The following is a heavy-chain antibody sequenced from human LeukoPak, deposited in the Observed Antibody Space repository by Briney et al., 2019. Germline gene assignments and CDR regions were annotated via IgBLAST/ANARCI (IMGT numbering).Heavy chain of an antibody. V-gene: IGHV5-51*01. CDR1: GYSFSDYW. CDR2: IYPGDSDT. Sequence: GESLKISCKGSGYSFSDYWIAWVRQMPGKGLEGIGIIYPGDSDTRYSPSFQGQVTISADKSISTAYLQWSSLKASDTAMYYCARHTTTWSLDPWGQGTLVTVSS. J-gene: IGHJ5*02. D-gene: IGHD1-1*01. CDR3: ARHTTTWSLDP.